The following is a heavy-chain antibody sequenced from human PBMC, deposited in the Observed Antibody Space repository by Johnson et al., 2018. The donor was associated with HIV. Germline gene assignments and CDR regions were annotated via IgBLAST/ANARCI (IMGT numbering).Heavy chain of an antibody. J-gene: IGHJ3*02. CDR3: ARDRYYDSSGYYSPPHDAFDI. V-gene: IGHV3-74*01. CDR2: INSDGSST. CDR1: GFTFSSYW. D-gene: IGHD3-22*01. Sequence: VQLVESGGGLVQPGRSLRLSCAASGFTFSSYWMHWVRQAPGKGLVWVSRINSDGSSTSYADSVKGRFTISRDNAKNTLYLQINSLRAEDTAVYYCARDRYYDSSGYYSPPHDAFDIWGQGTMVTVSS.